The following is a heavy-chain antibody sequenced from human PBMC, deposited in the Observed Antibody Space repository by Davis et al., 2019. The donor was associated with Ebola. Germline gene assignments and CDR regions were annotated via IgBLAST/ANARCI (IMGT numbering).Heavy chain of an antibody. J-gene: IGHJ4*02. V-gene: IGHV3-64D*06. CDR3: VKDRFTVVVVHGGFDY. D-gene: IGHD2-15*01. CDR1: GFTFSSYG. Sequence: GESLKISCAASGFTFSSYGMHWVRQAPGKGLESVARISTNGETTYYAESVKGRFSISRDNSKNTLYLQVRSLRPEDTAVYYCVKDRFTVVVVHGGFDYWGQGALVTVSS. CDR2: ISTNGETT.